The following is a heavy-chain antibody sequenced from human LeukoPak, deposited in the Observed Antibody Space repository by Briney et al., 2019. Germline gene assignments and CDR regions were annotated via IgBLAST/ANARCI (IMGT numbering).Heavy chain of an antibody. CDR1: GFTFTSSA. J-gene: IGHJ4*02. CDR2: IVVGSGNT. D-gene: IGHD1-26*01. V-gene: IGHV1-58*02. Sequence: SVKVSCKASGFTFTSSAMQWVRQARGQRLEWIGWIVVGSGNTNYAQKFQERVTITRDMSTSTAYMELSSLRSEDTAVYYCARDSPIVGASFDYWGQGTLVTVSS. CDR3: ARDSPIVGASFDY.